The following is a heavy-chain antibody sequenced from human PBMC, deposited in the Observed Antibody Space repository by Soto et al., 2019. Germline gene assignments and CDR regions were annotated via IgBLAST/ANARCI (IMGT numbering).Heavy chain of an antibody. Sequence: PGESLKISCKASGYIFGSHWIGWVRQMPGKGLEWMGIIYPDEPDVRYSPPFQGQVTISVDKSTSTAFLQWSSLKASDTAIYYCARRGYCGADCYFDSWGQGTLVTASS. D-gene: IGHD2-21*02. J-gene: IGHJ4*01. CDR2: IYPDEPDV. CDR3: ARRGYCGADCYFDS. CDR1: GYIFGSHW. V-gene: IGHV5-51*01.